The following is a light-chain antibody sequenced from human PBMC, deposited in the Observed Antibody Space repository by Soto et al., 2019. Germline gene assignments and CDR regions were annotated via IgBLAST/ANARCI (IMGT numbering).Light chain of an antibody. J-gene: IGKJ2*01. V-gene: IGKV3-11*01. CDR1: QSVSSY. Sequence: EIVLTQSPATLSLSPGERATLSCRASQSVSSYLAWYQQKPGQAPRLLIYDASNRATGIPARFSGSGSGTDFILTISSRLPEDFAVYYCQQHSNWPPEYTFGQGTKLEIK. CDR3: QQHSNWPPEYT. CDR2: DAS.